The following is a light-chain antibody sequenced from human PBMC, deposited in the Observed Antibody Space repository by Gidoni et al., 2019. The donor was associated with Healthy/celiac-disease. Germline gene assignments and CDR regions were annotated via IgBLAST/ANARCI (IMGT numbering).Light chain of an antibody. J-gene: IGKJ3*01. V-gene: IGKV3-11*01. Sequence: EIVLTQTPATLSLSPGERATLSCRASQSVSSYLAWYQPKPGQAPRLIIYAASNRATGIPARFSGSGSVTDFTLTISSLEPEDFAVYYCQQRSNWPPFTFGPGTKVDIK. CDR2: AAS. CDR3: QQRSNWPPFT. CDR1: QSVSSY.